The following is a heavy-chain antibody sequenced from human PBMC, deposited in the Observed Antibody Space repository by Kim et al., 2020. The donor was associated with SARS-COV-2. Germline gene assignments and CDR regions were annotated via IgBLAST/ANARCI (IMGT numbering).Heavy chain of an antibody. V-gene: IGHV1-3*01. CDR2: NT. Sequence: NTKYSQKFQGRVTITRDTSASTAYMELSSLRSEDTAVYYCARGSDWFDPWGQGTLVTVSS. CDR3: ARGSDWFDP. J-gene: IGHJ5*02.